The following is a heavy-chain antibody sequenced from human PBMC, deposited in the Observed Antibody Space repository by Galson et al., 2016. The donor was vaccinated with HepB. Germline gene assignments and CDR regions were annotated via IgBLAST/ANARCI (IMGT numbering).Heavy chain of an antibody. J-gene: IGHJ3*01. CDR3: ARIDTLAVFPNTIGAFDV. V-gene: IGHV5-51*01. D-gene: IGHD2-8*02. CDR2: IYPGDSDT. CDR1: GFTFTTYW. Sequence: QSGAEVKKPGESMRISCQSSGFTFTTYWIAWVRQKPGKGLEWMGIIYPGDSDTRYSPSFQGHVTISADKSISIAYLQWNSLKASDTAMYFCARIDTLAVFPNTIGAFDVWGQGTMVTVSS.